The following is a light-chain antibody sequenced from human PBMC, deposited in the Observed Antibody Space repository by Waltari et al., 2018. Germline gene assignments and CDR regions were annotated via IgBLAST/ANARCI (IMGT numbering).Light chain of an antibody. CDR2: YDD. CDR1: NVGTKY. Sequence: SYVLTQPPSVSVSPGQTARVTCGGDNVGTKYVHWYQQKPPQAPVLVIYYDDERPSRIPDRFSGSKSGNTATLTISGVEAGDEADYYCSSDAGSDYPYVFGTGTKVTVL. CDR3: SSDAGSDYPYV. J-gene: IGLJ1*01. V-gene: IGLV3-21*01.